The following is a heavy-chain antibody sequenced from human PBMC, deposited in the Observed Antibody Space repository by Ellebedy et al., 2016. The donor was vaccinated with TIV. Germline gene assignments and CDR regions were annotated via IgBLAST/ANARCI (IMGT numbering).Heavy chain of an antibody. J-gene: IGHJ5*02. CDR2: IDAGDSRA. V-gene: IGHV5-10-1*01. Sequence: GESLKISXATSGYNFPLYWITWVRQMPGKGLEWMGRIDAGDSRAHYSPSFQGHITISTDKSTRIAYLQWSSLKASDTAMYYCASYGSGSPILAWGQGTLVTVSS. CDR3: ASYGSGSPILA. D-gene: IGHD3-10*01. CDR1: GYNFPLYW.